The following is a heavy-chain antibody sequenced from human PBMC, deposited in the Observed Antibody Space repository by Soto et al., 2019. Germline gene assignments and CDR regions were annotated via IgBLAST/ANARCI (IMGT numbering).Heavy chain of an antibody. CDR3: TKMPNSIVVAPLDP. V-gene: IGHV4-39*01. D-gene: IGHD2-15*01. J-gene: IGHJ5*02. CDR1: GGSISSSSYY. Sequence: QLQLQESGPGLVKPSETLSLTCTVSGGSISSSSYYWGWIRQPPGKGLEWIGSIYYSGRTYYNPSLRSRVTISVDTSKNQFSLRLSSVTAADTAVYYCTKMPNSIVVAPLDPWGQGTLVTVSS. CDR2: IYYSGRT.